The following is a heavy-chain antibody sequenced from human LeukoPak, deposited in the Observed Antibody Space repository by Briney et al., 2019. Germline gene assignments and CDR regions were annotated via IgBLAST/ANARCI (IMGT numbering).Heavy chain of an antibody. CDR1: GFTFRSYS. J-gene: IGHJ3*02. CDR3: AKDWYYYDSSASDI. D-gene: IGHD3-22*01. CDR2: INGSGAGI. Sequence: GGPLRLSCAGSGFTFRSYSMIWARQAPGNGLEWVSVINGSGAGIKYVDSVKGRFTISRDNSKNTLYLQMKSLRVEYTAVYYCAKDWYYYDSSASDIWGQGTMVTVSS. V-gene: IGHV3-23*01.